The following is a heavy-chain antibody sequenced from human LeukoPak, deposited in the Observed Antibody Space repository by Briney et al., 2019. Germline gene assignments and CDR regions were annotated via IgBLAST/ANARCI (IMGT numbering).Heavy chain of an antibody. CDR1: GYTFTSYG. Sequence: ASVKVSCKASGYTFTSYGISWVRQAPGQGLEWMGWISVYNGNTNYAQKFQGRVTITRDTSASTAYMELSSLRSEDTAVYYCARDLLAYPFDPWGQGTLVTVSS. J-gene: IGHJ5*02. CDR3: ARDLLAYPFDP. CDR2: ISVYNGNT. D-gene: IGHD3-16*01. V-gene: IGHV1-18*01.